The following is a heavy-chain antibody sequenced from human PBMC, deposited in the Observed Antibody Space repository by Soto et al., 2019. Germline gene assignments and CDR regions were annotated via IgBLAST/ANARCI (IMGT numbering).Heavy chain of an antibody. Sequence: SETLSLTCAVYGGSISSGGYSWSWIRQPPGKGLEWIGYIYHSGSTYYNPSLKSRVTISVDRSKNQFSLKLSSVTAADTAVYYCARAREEYDGPEFDYWGQGTLVTISS. CDR1: GGSISSGGYS. V-gene: IGHV4-30-2*01. D-gene: IGHD3-10*01. CDR3: ARAREEYDGPEFDY. CDR2: IYHSGST. J-gene: IGHJ4*02.